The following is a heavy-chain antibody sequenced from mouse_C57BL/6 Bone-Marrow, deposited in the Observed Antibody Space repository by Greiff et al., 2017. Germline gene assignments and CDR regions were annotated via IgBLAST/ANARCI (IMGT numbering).Heavy chain of an antibody. CDR1: GYTFTSYW. CDR3: ARRGNYVGGD. Sequence: VQLQQPGAELVMPGASVKLSCKASGYTFTSYWMHWVKQRPGQGLEWIGEIDPSDSYTNYNQKFKGKSTLTVDKSSSTAYMQLSSLTSEDSAVYYCARRGNYVGGDWGQGTTLTVSS. CDR2: IDPSDSYT. D-gene: IGHD2-1*01. J-gene: IGHJ2*01. V-gene: IGHV1-69*01.